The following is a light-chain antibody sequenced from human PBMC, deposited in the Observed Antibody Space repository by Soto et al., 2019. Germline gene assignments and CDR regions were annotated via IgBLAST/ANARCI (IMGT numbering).Light chain of an antibody. V-gene: IGKV1-5*03. CDR2: KAS. CDR3: QQYNSYSPT. CDR1: QSISVW. Sequence: DVQMTQSPSTLSASVGDRVTITCRASQSISVWLAWYQQKAGKAPNLLIYKASRLESGVPSRFSGSGSETEFTLTISGLQPGDSATYYCQQYNSYSPTFGQGTKVAI. J-gene: IGKJ1*01.